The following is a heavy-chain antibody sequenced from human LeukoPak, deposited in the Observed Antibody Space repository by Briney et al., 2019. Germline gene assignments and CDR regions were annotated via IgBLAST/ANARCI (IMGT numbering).Heavy chain of an antibody. CDR2: IYHSGST. J-gene: IGHJ4*02. D-gene: IGHD3-22*01. Sequence: PSETLSLTCAVSGYSISSGYYWGWIRQPPGKGLEWIGSIYHSGSTYYNPPLKSRVTISVDTSKNQFSLKLSSVTAADTAVYYCARALNYYDSSGYPDYWGQGTLVTVSS. V-gene: IGHV4-38-2*01. CDR1: GYSISSGYY. CDR3: ARALNYYDSSGYPDY.